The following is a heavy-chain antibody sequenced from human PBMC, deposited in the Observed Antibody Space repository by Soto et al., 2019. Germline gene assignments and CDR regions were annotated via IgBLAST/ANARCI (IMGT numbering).Heavy chain of an antibody. J-gene: IGHJ5*02. D-gene: IGHD3-10*01. CDR3: AKSAMVRGGGWFDP. CDR2: ISGSGGIT. CDR1: GFTFSSYA. Sequence: EVQLLESGGGLVQPGGSLRLSCAASGFTFSSYAMSWFLQAPGKGLEWVSDISGSGGITYYADSVKGRFTISRDNSKNTLYLQMNSLRAEDTAVYYCAKSAMVRGGGWFDPWGQGTLVTVSS. V-gene: IGHV3-23*01.